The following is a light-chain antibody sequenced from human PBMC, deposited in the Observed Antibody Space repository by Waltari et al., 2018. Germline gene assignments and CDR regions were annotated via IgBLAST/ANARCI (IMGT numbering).Light chain of an antibody. CDR3: MQSLQTPDT. CDR2: LCS. CDR1: QSLLHSNGYNY. Sequence: DIVMTQSPLSLPVTPGEPASISCRSSQSLLHSNGYNYLDWFLQKPGQSPQLLIYLCSNRASGVPDRFSGSGSGTDFTLTISRVEADDIGVYYCMQSLQTPDTFGQGTKLDIK. V-gene: IGKV2-28*01. J-gene: IGKJ2*01.